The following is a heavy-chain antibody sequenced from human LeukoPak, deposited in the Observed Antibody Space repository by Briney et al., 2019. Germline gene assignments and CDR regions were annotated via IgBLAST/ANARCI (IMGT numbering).Heavy chain of an antibody. CDR2: ISYDGSNK. CDR3: AKDFYGDYGNGAFDI. J-gene: IGHJ3*02. V-gene: IGHV3-30*18. Sequence: PGGSLRLSCAASGFTFSNYSMNWVRQAPGKGLEWVAVISYDGSNKYYADSVKGRFTISRDNSKNTLYLQMNSLSAEDTAVYYCAKDFYGDYGNGAFDIWGQGAMVTVSS. D-gene: IGHD4-17*01. CDR1: GFTFSNYS.